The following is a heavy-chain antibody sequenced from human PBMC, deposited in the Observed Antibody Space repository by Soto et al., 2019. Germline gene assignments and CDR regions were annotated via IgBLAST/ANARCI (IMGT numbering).Heavy chain of an antibody. J-gene: IGHJ6*02. V-gene: IGHV5-51*01. Sequence: GESLNISCKGSGYTFTNYWIGWVRQMPGKGPEWMGIIYPGDSDTKYNPSFQGQVTISADKSITTTYLQWSSLKAPKTPIYKSGASFFYNGMDVWGQGTTVTVS. CDR1: GYTFTNYW. CDR3: GASFFYNGMDV. CDR2: IYPGDSDT. D-gene: IGHD3-3*01.